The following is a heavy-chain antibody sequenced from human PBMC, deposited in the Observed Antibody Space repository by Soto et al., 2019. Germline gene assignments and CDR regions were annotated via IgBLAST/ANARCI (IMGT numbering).Heavy chain of an antibody. CDR1: GFTFSSYG. Sequence: GGSLRLSCAASGFTFSSYGMHWVRQAPGKGLEWVAVIWYDGSNKYYADSVKGRFTISRDNSKNTLYLQMNSLRAEDTAVYYCAGDPSHTVINYYYGMDVWGQGTTVTVS. CDR2: IWYDGSNK. V-gene: IGHV3-33*01. J-gene: IGHJ6*02. CDR3: AGDPSHTVINYYYGMDV. D-gene: IGHD4-4*01.